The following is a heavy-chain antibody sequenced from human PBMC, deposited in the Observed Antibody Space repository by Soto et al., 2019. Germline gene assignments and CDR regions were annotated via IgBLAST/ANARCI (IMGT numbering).Heavy chain of an antibody. CDR3: ARDRVGATGGNYFDY. V-gene: IGHV4-31*03. J-gene: IGHJ4*02. D-gene: IGHD1-26*01. CDR2: IYYSGST. Sequence: QVQLQESGPGLVKPSQTLSLTCTVSGGSISSGGYYWSWIRQHPGKGLEWIGYIYYSGSTYYNPSLTRRVTISVDPSKNQFSLKLSSVTAADTAVYYCARDRVGATGGNYFDYWGQGTLVTVSS. CDR1: GGSISSGGYY.